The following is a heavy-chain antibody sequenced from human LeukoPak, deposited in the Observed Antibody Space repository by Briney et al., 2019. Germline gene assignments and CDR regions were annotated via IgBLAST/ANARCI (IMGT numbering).Heavy chain of an antibody. CDR2: ISGSGGST. Sequence: TGGSLRLSCAASGFTFSSYAMSWVRQAPGKGLEWVSAISGSGGSTYYADSVRGRFTISRDNSKNTLYLQMNSLRGEDTAVYYCGKGVEGYCRRDNFLAYWFDPWGQGTQVTVSS. V-gene: IGHV3-23*01. J-gene: IGHJ5*02. CDR3: GKGVEGYCRRDNFLAYWFDP. D-gene: IGHD2-2*01. CDR1: GFTFSSYA.